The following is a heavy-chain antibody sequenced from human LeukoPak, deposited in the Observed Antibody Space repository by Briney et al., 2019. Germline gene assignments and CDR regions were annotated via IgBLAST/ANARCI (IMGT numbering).Heavy chain of an antibody. CDR3: ARDRGARYFGRK. V-gene: IGHV4-61*01. Sequence: SETLSLTCTVSGGSVSSGSYYWSWIRQPPGKGLEWIGYIYYSGSTNYNPSLKSRVTISVDTSKNQFSLKLSSVTAADTAVYYCARDRGARYFGRKWGQGTLVTVSS. J-gene: IGHJ4*02. CDR1: GGSVSSGSYY. D-gene: IGHD3-9*01. CDR2: IYYSGST.